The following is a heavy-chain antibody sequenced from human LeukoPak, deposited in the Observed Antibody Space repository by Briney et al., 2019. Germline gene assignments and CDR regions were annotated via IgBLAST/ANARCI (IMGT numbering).Heavy chain of an antibody. CDR2: FDPEDGET. CDR3: ATAAAGWGPYYYYYMDV. Sequence: ASVKVSCKVSGYTLTELSMHWVRQAPGKGLEWMGGFDPEDGETIYAQKFQGRVTMTEDTSTDTAYMELSSLRSEDTAVYYCATAAAGWGPYYYYYMDVWGKGTTVTVSS. J-gene: IGHJ6*03. V-gene: IGHV1-24*01. D-gene: IGHD6-13*01. CDR1: GYTLTELS.